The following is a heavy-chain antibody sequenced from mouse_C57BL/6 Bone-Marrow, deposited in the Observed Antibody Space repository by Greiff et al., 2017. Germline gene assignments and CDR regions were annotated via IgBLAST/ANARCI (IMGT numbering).Heavy chain of an antibody. V-gene: IGHV14-1*01. J-gene: IGHJ3*01. D-gene: IGHD2-4*01. CDR3: TSDSDYDLAWFAY. CDR2: IDPGNGDT. CDR1: GFTFTGYW. Sequence: EVQLQESGAELVRPGASVKLSCTASGFTFTGYWMHWVKQRPEQGLEWIGNIDPGNGDTDYASKFQGKATITVDTSSHTDYLQLRSLTSEDTAVYYWTSDSDYDLAWFAYWGQGTLVTVSA.